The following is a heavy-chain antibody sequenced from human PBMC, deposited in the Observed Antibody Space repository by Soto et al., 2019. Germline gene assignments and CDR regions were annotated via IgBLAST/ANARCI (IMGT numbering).Heavy chain of an antibody. V-gene: IGHV4-59*02. CDR2: IYYNGST. CDR1: DGSVTGYC. D-gene: IGHD1-20*01. Sequence: PSETLSLTCSVSDGSVTGYCWSWIRQPPGKGLEWIGCIYYNGSTNYNPSLTSRVTISVDTSKNQFSLKLSSVTAADTAVYYCARYKSNYYYGMDVWGQGTTVTVSS. J-gene: IGHJ6*02. CDR3: ARYKSNYYYGMDV.